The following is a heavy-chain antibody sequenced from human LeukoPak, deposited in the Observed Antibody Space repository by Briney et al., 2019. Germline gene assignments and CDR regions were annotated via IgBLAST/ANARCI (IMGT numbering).Heavy chain of an antibody. D-gene: IGHD5-12*01. Sequence: ASVKVSCKASGYTFTSYYMHWVRQAPGQGLEWMGIINPSGGSTSYAQKFQGRVTMTRDTSTSTVYMELSSLRSEDTAVYYCASGVVAKSGDYYGMDVWGQGTTVTVSS. CDR3: ASGVVAKSGDYYGMDV. CDR2: INPSGGST. J-gene: IGHJ6*02. V-gene: IGHV1-46*01. CDR1: GYTFTSYY.